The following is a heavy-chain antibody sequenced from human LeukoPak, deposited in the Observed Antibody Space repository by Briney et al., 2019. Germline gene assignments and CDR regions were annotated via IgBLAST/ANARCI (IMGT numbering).Heavy chain of an antibody. J-gene: IGHJ6*02. V-gene: IGHV3-23*01. CDR3: AKAVGVVTAYYYYGMDV. CDR1: GFTFSNYA. Sequence: GGSLRLSCTASGFTFSNYAITWVRQAPGKGLEWVSSVSSIGISSYYADSVKGRFTISRDNSQNTLYLQMNSLRAEDTAIYYCAKAVGVVTAYYYYGMDVWGQGTTVTVSS. CDR2: VSSIGISS. D-gene: IGHD2-21*02.